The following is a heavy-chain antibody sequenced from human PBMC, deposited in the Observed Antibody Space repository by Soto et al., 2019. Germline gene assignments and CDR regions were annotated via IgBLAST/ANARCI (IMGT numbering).Heavy chain of an antibody. CDR3: ARQGPHYDFWIESPIYYYYYYMDV. CDR1: GGSISSYY. D-gene: IGHD3-3*01. J-gene: IGHJ6*03. CDR2: IYYSGST. V-gene: IGHV4-59*01. Sequence: PSETLSLTCTVSGGSISSYYWSWIRQPPGKGLEWIGYIYYSGSTNYNPSLKSRVTISVDTSKNQFSLKLSSVTAADTAVYYCARQGPHYDFWIESPIYYYYYYMDVWGKGTTVTVSS.